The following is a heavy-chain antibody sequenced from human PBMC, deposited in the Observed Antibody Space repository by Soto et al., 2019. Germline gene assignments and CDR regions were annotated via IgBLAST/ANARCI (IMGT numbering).Heavy chain of an antibody. D-gene: IGHD1-26*01. Sequence: ASETLSLTCTVSGGSISSGGYYWSWIRQHPGKGLEWIGYIYYSGSTYYNPSLKSRVTISVDTSKNQFSLKLSSVTAADTAVYYCARGEWELVTFDYWGQGTLVTVSS. CDR1: GGSISSGGYY. CDR3: ARGEWELVTFDY. J-gene: IGHJ4*02. CDR2: IYYSGST. V-gene: IGHV4-31*03.